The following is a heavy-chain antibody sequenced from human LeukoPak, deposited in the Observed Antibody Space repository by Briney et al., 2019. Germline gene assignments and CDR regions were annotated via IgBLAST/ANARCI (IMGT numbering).Heavy chain of an antibody. Sequence: SETLSLTCTVSGGSIRSYYWSWIRQPPGKGLEWIGYIYYSGSTNYNPSLKSRVTISVDTSKNQFSLKLSSVTAADTAVYYCARVAPYGENWFDPWGQGTLVTVSS. CDR3: ARVAPYGENWFDP. CDR2: IYYSGST. CDR1: GGSIRSYY. J-gene: IGHJ5*02. V-gene: IGHV4-59*01. D-gene: IGHD3-10*01.